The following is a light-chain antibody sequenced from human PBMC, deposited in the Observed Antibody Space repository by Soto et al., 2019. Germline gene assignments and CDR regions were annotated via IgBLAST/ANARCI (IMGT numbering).Light chain of an antibody. CDR1: QGISSA. CDR2: DAS. J-gene: IGKJ5*01. V-gene: IGKV1-13*02. Sequence: AIQLTQSPSSLSASVGDRVSITCRESQGISSALAWYQHKPGKAPKILIYDASSLQSGVPSRFSGSESGTECTLTISSLQTEDFATYYCQQLKTYPFTFGQGTRLEIK. CDR3: QQLKTYPFT.